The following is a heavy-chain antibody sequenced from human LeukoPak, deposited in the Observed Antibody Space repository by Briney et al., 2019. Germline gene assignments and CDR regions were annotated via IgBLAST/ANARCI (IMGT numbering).Heavy chain of an antibody. CDR1: GGSISSYY. J-gene: IGHJ4*02. D-gene: IGHD4-17*01. V-gene: IGHV4-4*07. Sequence: PSETLSLTCTVSGGSISSYYWSWIRQPAGKGLEWIGRIYTSGSTNYNPSLKSRVTMSVDTSKNQFSLKLSSVTAADTAVYYCASTIMTPVNYYFDYWGQGTLVTVSS. CDR3: ASTIMTPVNYYFDY. CDR2: IYTSGST.